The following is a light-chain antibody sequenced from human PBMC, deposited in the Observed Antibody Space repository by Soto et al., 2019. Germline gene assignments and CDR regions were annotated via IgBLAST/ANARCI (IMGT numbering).Light chain of an antibody. J-gene: IGLJ3*02. CDR1: SGSVSTNYY. V-gene: IGLV8-61*01. CDR2: HTN. Sequence: QTVVTQEPSFSVSPGGTVTLTCGLNSGSVSTNYYPAWYQQTPGQAPRALIYHTNTRSSGVPDRFSGSILGNRAALTNSGAQADDESDYYCVLYITGGTWVSGGGTKLTVL. CDR3: VLYITGGTWV.